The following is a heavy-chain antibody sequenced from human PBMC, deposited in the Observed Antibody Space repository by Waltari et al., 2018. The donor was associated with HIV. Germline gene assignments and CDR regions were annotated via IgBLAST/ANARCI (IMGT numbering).Heavy chain of an antibody. V-gene: IGHV3-48*03. CDR3: AREKKRIQLWDYGMDV. CDR2: ISSSGSTI. CDR1: GFTFSSYE. D-gene: IGHD5-18*01. Sequence: EVQLVESGGGLVQPGGSLRLSCAASGFTFSSYEMNWVRPAPGKGLEWVSYISSSGSTIYYADSVKGRFTISRDNAKNSLYLQMNSLRAEDTAVYYCAREKKRIQLWDYGMDVWGQGTTVTVSS. J-gene: IGHJ6*02.